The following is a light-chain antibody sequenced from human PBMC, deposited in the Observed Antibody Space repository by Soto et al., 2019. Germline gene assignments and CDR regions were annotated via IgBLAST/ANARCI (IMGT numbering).Light chain of an antibody. Sequence: DIQMTQSPATLCASAGHRATISCRASQSIRSCLALYQQKPGTAPKLLIYDSCSLESGVPQRFSGSGSGTEFTLTISRLQTDDFSTYYCQQYHSYWTFGQGTKVDIK. J-gene: IGKJ1*01. CDR3: QQYHSYWT. CDR2: DSC. V-gene: IGKV1-5*01. CDR1: QSIRSC.